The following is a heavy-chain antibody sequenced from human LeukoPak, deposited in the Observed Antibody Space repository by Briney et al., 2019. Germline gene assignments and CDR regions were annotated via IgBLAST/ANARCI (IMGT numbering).Heavy chain of an antibody. D-gene: IGHD3-16*01. CDR2: ISYSGST. V-gene: IGHV4-59*01. CDR3: ARDAYTSRFRFVDY. J-gene: IGHJ4*02. CDR1: GGSISSYY. Sequence: KTSETLSLTCTVSGGSISSYYWSWIRQPPGKGLEWIGYISYSGSTNYNPSHKSRVTISIDTSKNLFSLKLSSVTAADTAVYFCARDAYTSRFRFVDYWGPGILVTVSS.